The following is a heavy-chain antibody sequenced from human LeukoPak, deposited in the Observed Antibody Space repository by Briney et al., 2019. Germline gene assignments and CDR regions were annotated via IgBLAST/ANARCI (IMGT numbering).Heavy chain of an antibody. CDR1: GYTFTNCD. CDR3: ARGPGCISTSCPYYFDY. V-gene: IGHV1-8*01. Sequence: GASVKVSCKASGYTFTNCDINWVRQAPGQGLDWMGWMNPNSGNTGYAQKFQGRVTMTRNTSISTAYMELSSLSSEDTAVYYCARGPGCISTSCPYYFDYLGQGTLVTVSS. CDR2: MNPNSGNT. J-gene: IGHJ4*02. D-gene: IGHD2-2*01.